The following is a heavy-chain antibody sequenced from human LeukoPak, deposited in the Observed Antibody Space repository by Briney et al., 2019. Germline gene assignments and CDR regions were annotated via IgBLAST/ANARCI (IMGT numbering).Heavy chain of an antibody. CDR2: IKQDGSEK. CDR3: ARDVDKPGASGAFDI. J-gene: IGHJ3*02. CDR1: GFTVSSNY. V-gene: IGHV3-7*01. D-gene: IGHD1-14*01. Sequence: PGGSLRLSCAACGFTVSSNYMSWLRQAPGKGLEWVANIKQDGSEKYYVDSVKGRFTISRDNAKNSLYLQMNSLRAEDTAVYYFARDVDKPGASGAFDIWGQGTIVTVSS.